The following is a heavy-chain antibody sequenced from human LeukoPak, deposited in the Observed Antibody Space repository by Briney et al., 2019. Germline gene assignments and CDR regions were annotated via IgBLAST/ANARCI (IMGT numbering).Heavy chain of an antibody. CDR3: ARGKTSDDIIEDAFDI. CDR1: GFSVNTNY. D-gene: IGHD3-9*01. V-gene: IGHV3-66*01. CDR2: LYSGGGA. J-gene: IGHJ3*02. Sequence: GGSLRLSCAASGFSVNTNYMTWVRQAPGKGLEWVSVLYSGGGAYYADSGKDRFTISRDYSQNTLLLQMNSLRAEDTALYYCARGKTSDDIIEDAFDIWGQGAMVAVSS.